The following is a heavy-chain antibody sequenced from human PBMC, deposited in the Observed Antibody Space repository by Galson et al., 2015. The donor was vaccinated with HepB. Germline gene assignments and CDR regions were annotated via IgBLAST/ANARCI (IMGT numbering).Heavy chain of an antibody. CDR1: GFTFSSYA. CDR2: ISGSGGST. Sequence: SLRLSCAASGFTFSSYAMSWVRQAPGKGLEWVSAISGSGGSTYYADSVKGRFTISRDNSKNTLYLQMNSLRAEDTAVYYCAKEGPDGYCSSTSCYTAGTQLGEFDYWGQGTLVTVSS. CDR3: AKEGPDGYCSSTSCYTAGTQLGEFDY. V-gene: IGHV3-23*01. D-gene: IGHD2-2*02. J-gene: IGHJ4*02.